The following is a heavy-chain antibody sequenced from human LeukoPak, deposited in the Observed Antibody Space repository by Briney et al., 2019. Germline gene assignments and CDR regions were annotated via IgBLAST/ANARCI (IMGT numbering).Heavy chain of an antibody. V-gene: IGHV3-73*01. J-gene: IGHJ4*02. Sequence: GGSLRLPCAASGFTFSGSAMHWVRQASGKGLEWVGRIRSKANSYATAYAASVKGRFAISRDDSKNTAYLQMNRLITADTTVYYSRRQASIAAREGYYWGQRTLVTVSS. CDR2: IRSKANSYAT. CDR3: RRQASIAAREGYY. D-gene: IGHD6-6*01. CDR1: GFTFSGSA.